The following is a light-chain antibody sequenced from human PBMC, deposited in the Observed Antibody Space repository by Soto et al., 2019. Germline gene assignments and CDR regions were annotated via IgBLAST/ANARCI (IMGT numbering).Light chain of an antibody. CDR3: SSYAGSNVV. Sequence: QSALTQPPSASGSPGQSVTTSCTGTSSDVGGYNYVSWYQQHPGKAPKLMIYEVSKRPSGVPDRFSGSKSYYTASLTVSGLQAEDEAHYYCSSYAGSNVVFGGGTKLTVL. CDR2: EVS. CDR1: SSDVGGYNY. V-gene: IGLV2-8*01. J-gene: IGLJ2*01.